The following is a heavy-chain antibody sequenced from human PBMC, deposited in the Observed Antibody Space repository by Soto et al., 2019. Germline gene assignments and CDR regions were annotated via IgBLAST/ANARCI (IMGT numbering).Heavy chain of an antibody. Sequence: GESLKISCKGSGYTFSAYWIGWVRQMPGKGLEWMGIIHPGDSDTTYSPSFQGQVTISADKSISTAYLQWSSLKASDTAMYYCARLGYRSGGSCYAASYYCMDVWGQGTTVTVSS. CDR3: ARLGYRSGGSCYAASYYCMDV. CDR1: GYTFSAYW. V-gene: IGHV5-51*01. J-gene: IGHJ6*02. CDR2: IHPGDSDT. D-gene: IGHD2-15*01.